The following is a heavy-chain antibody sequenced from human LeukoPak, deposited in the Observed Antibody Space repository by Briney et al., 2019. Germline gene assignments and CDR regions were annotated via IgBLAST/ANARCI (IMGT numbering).Heavy chain of an antibody. CDR1: GYTFTNYY. J-gene: IGHJ4*02. Sequence: ASVKVSCKASGYTFTNYYMHWVRQAPGQGLEWMGIMHPSGVSITYAQKFQGRVTLTSDTSTSTVYMELSSLRYEDTAFDYCWLPIRGIYLGFWGQGTLVTVSS. V-gene: IGHV1-46*01. D-gene: IGHD1-26*01. CDR2: MHPSGVSI. CDR3: WLPIRGIYLGF.